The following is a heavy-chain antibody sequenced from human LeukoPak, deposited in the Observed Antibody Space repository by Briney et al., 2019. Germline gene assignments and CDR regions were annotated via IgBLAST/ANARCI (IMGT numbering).Heavy chain of an antibody. V-gene: IGHV3-21*01. CDR1: GFTFSSYS. CDR3: ARWGEIYGSEIGYFDY. Sequence: TGGSLRLSCAASGFTFSSYSMNWVRQAPGKGLEWVSSISSSSSYIYYADSVKGRFTISRDNAKNSLYLQMNSLRAEDTAVYYCARWGEIYGSEIGYFDYWGQGTLVTVSS. D-gene: IGHD3-10*01. CDR2: ISSSSSYI. J-gene: IGHJ4*02.